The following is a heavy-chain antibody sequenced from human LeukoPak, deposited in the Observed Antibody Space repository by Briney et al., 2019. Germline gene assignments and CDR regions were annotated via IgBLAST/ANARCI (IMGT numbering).Heavy chain of an antibody. CDR3: ARDSKTIFGVVISYWYFDL. D-gene: IGHD3-3*01. CDR2: IYYSGST. J-gene: IGHJ2*01. V-gene: IGHV4-30-4*08. Sequence: SQTLSLTCTVSGGSISSGDYYWSWIRQPPGKGLEWIGYIYYSGSTYYNPALKSRVTISVDTSKNQFSLKLSSVTAADTAMYYCARDSKTIFGVVISYWYFDLWGRGTLVTVSS. CDR1: GGSISSGDYY.